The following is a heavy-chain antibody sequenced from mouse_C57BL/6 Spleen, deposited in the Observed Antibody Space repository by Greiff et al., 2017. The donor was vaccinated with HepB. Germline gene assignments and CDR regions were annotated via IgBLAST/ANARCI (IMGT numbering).Heavy chain of an antibody. D-gene: IGHD2-4*01. J-gene: IGHJ1*03. CDR2: INPGSGGT. V-gene: IGHV1-54*01. CDR1: GYAFTNYL. Sequence: QVQLQQSGAELVRPGTSVKVSCKASGYAFTNYLIEWVKQRPGQGLEWIGVINPGSGGTNYNEKFKGKATLTADKSSSTAYMQLSSLTSEDSAVYFCARSFLIYYDYDVDWYFDVWGTGTTVTVSS. CDR3: ARSFLIYYDYDVDWYFDV.